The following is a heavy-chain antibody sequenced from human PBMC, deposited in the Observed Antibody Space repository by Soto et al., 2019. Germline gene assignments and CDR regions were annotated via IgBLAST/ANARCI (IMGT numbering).Heavy chain of an antibody. CDR2: IGGYNGNT. CDR1: AYTFTNYG. CDR3: AREGQAPFYYYGMDV. Sequence: HVQVVQSGDEVKKPGASVKVSCKASAYTFTNYGFSWVRQAPGQGLEWMGWIGGYNGNTKYAEKFQGRVTMTTDTSTSTAHMELRSLRSDDTAVYYCAREGQAPFYYYGMDVWGQGTAVTVSS. V-gene: IGHV1-18*01. J-gene: IGHJ6*02.